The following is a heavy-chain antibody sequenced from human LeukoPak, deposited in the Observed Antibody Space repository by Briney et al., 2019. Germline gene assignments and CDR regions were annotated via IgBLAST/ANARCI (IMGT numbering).Heavy chain of an antibody. Sequence: PSETLSLTCAVYGGSFSGYYWSWIRQPPGKGLEWIGRIYTSGSTNYNPSLKSRVTISVDTSKNQFSLKLSSVTAADTAVYYCAREGMVRGVIVDYWGQGTLVTVSS. CDR2: IYTSGST. J-gene: IGHJ4*02. D-gene: IGHD3-10*01. CDR3: AREGMVRGVIVDY. V-gene: IGHV4-4*08. CDR1: GGSFSGYY.